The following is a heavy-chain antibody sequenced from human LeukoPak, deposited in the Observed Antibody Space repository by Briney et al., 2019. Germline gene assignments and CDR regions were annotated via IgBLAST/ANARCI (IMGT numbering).Heavy chain of an antibody. D-gene: IGHD3-16*01. Sequence: SETLSLTCAVYGGSFSAYYWSWIRQSPGKGLEWIGEINHRGSTNYNPSLKSRVTISVDTSKNQFSLKLSSVTAADTAVYYCARVWGDAFDIWGQGTMVTVSS. J-gene: IGHJ3*02. V-gene: IGHV4-34*01. CDR3: ARVWGDAFDI. CDR1: GGSFSAYY. CDR2: INHRGST.